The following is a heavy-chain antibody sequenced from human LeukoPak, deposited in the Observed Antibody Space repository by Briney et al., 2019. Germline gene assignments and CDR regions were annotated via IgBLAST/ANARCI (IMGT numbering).Heavy chain of an antibody. CDR2: IGRGSRIV. Sequence: GGSLRLSCAASGFSFSSYAMNWVRQAPGKGLEWVSYIGRGSRIVYYADSVRGRFTISRDSHKNSLYLDMNSLRAEDTAMYYCVRDLGTSDYHENFPFDYWGRGTLVTVSS. V-gene: IGHV3-48*01. CDR1: GFSFSSYA. CDR3: VRDLGTSDYHENFPFDY. D-gene: IGHD3-22*01. J-gene: IGHJ4*02.